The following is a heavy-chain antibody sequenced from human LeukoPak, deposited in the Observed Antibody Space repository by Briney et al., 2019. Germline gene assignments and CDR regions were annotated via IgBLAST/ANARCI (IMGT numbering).Heavy chain of an antibody. V-gene: IGHV3-13*04. CDR3: VRAPPGTGWLIDH. CDR2: INTAADT. D-gene: IGHD6-19*01. Sequence: GGSLRLSCAASGFAFSNYDMLWVRQAPGEGLEWVSAINTAADTYYPDSVKGRFTISRENAKSSLYLQMNSLRGADTAVYYCVRAPPGTGWLIDHWGQGTLVAVSS. J-gene: IGHJ4*02. CDR1: GFAFSNYD.